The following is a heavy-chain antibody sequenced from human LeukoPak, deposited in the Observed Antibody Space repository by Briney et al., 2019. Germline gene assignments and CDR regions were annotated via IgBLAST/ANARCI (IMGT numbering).Heavy chain of an antibody. D-gene: IGHD4/OR15-4a*01. CDR1: GGSLSSGVYY. V-gene: IGHV4-30-2*01. J-gene: IGHJ5*02. Sequence: SETLSLTYTVSGGSLSSGVYYWNWIRQPPGKGLEWLGYIYHSGSAFYNPSLNNRVTISVDRSKNQFSLSLRSVTAADTAVYYCAGWGELWWASWGQGTLVTVSS. CDR3: AGWGELWWAS. CDR2: IYHSGSA.